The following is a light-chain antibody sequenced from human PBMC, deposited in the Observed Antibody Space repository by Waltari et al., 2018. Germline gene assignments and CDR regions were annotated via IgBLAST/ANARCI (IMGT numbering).Light chain of an antibody. CDR1: QSVSAY. J-gene: IGKJ4*01. CDR3: HQRTSWPLT. CDR2: DAS. V-gene: IGKV3-11*01. Sequence: EVVLTHSPATLSLSPGERATLSCRASQSVSAYLAWYQQKPGQAPRLLIYDASNRATGIPARFSGSGSGTDFTLTISSLEPEDFAVYYCHQRTSWPLTFGGGTKVEIK.